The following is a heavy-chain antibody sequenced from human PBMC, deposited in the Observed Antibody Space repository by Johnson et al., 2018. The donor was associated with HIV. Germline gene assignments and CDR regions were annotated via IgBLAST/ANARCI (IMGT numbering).Heavy chain of an antibody. CDR2: ISWNSGSI. J-gene: IGHJ3*02. Sequence: VQLVESGGGLVQPGRSLRLSCAASGFTVDDYAMHWVRQAPGKGLEWVSGISWNSGSIGYADSVKGRFTISRDNSKNTLYLQMDRLRTDDTTVYDCARDRFHPHAFDIWGQGTMVTVSS. D-gene: IGHD3-10*01. V-gene: IGHV3-9*01. CDR1: GFTVDDYA. CDR3: ARDRFHPHAFDI.